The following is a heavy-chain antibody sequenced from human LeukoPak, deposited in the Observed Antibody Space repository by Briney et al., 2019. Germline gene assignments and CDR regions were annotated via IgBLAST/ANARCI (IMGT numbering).Heavy chain of an antibody. D-gene: IGHD4-17*01. Sequence: GGSLRLSCAASGFTFSNYEMNWVRQAPGKGLEWISYISSSGSTIYYAASVKGRFTISRDNAKNSLYLQMNSLRAEDTAVYYCARAAMTTVTTFVDGGGYFDYWGQGTLVTVSS. CDR3: ARAAMTTVTTFVDGGGYFDY. CDR2: ISSSGSTI. J-gene: IGHJ4*02. V-gene: IGHV3-48*03. CDR1: GFTFSNYE.